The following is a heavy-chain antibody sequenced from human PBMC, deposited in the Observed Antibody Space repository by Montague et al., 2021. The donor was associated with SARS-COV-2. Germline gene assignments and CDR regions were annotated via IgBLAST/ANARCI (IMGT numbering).Heavy chain of an antibody. V-gene: IGHV4-34*01. CDR2: INHGGST. Sequence: SETLSLTCAVHGTSFSGYYWNWIRQPPGKGLEWIGEINHGGSTKYSPSLKSRLTISADTSKNQFSLKLTSVAAADTAVYYCARLRDGVVPSPILGVGPYYSYYYMDVWGRGATVPSP. CDR1: GTSFSGYY. D-gene: IGHD3-10*01. J-gene: IGHJ6*03. CDR3: ARLRDGVVPSPILGVGPYYSYYYMDV.